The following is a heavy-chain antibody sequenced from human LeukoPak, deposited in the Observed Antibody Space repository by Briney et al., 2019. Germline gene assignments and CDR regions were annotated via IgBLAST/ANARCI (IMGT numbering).Heavy chain of an antibody. V-gene: IGHV3-30*03. CDR1: GFTFSSYG. J-gene: IGHJ3*02. CDR2: ISYDGSNE. Sequence: PGGSLRLSCAASGFTFSSYGMHWVRQAPGKGLEWVAVISYDGSNEYYADSVKGRFTISRDNSKNTLYLQMNSLRAEDTAVYYCAREGVLRAFDIWGQGTVVSVS. D-gene: IGHD3-16*01. CDR3: AREGVLRAFDI.